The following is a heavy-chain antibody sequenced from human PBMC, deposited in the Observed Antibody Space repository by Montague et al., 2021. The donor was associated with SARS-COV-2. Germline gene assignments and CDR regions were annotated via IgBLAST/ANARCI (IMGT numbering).Heavy chain of an antibody. CDR3: ARTSKMDDYVWGSYRFTAFDT. Sequence: SETLSPTCGVYGGSFSGYFWTWIRQPPGKGLEWIGEINDGGSVTYNPSLKSRLTMSVDTSKKQFSLNLTSVAAADMAVYYCARTSKMDDYVWGSYRFTAFDTWGQGTMVIVSS. D-gene: IGHD3-16*02. J-gene: IGHJ3*02. CDR1: GGSFSGYF. CDR2: INDGGSV. V-gene: IGHV4-34*01.